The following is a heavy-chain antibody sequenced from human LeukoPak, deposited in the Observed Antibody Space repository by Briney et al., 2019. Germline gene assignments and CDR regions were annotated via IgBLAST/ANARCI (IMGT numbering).Heavy chain of an antibody. J-gene: IGHJ4*02. V-gene: IGHV4-30-4*01. Sequence: PSETLSLTCTVSGGSISSGDYYWSWIRQPPGKGLEWIGYIYYSGSTYYNPSLKSRVTISVDTSKNQFSLKLSSVTAADTAVYYCAREGGVMDDILTGYTTYYFDYWGQGTLSPSPQ. CDR1: GGSISSGDYY. D-gene: IGHD3-9*01. CDR2: IYYSGST. CDR3: AREGGVMDDILTGYTTYYFDY.